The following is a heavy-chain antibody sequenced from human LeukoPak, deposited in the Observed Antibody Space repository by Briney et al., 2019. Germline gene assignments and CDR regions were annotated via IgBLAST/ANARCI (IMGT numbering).Heavy chain of an antibody. CDR3: AKDYYYCYYYMDV. Sequence: GGSLRLSCAASAFTFNTYWMHWVRQVPGRGLEWVSRINGDESSTNYADSVKGRFTISRDNSKNTLYLQMNSLRAEDTAVYYCAKDYYYCYYYMDVWGKGTTVTVSS. CDR1: AFTFNTYW. V-gene: IGHV3-74*01. J-gene: IGHJ6*03. CDR2: INGDESST.